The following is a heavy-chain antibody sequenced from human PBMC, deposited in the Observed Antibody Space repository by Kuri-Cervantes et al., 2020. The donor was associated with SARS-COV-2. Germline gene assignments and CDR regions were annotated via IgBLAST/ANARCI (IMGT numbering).Heavy chain of an antibody. J-gene: IGHJ4*02. CDR1: GDSISSSSFY. Sequence: SETLSLTCTVSGDSISSSSFYWGWIRQPPGKGREWIAKIYYTGSTYYNPSPKSRVTISVDTAKNQFSLKLTSVTAPDTAMYYCVRLPPPFKGVVPAHWGQGTLVTVSS. CDR3: VRLPPPFKGVVPAH. D-gene: IGHD2-8*01. CDR2: IYYTGST. V-gene: IGHV4-39*01.